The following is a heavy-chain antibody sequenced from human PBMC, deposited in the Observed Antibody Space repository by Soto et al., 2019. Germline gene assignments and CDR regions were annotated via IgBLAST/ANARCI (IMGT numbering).Heavy chain of an antibody. V-gene: IGHV4-4*02. J-gene: IGHJ4*02. CDR3: ASRDPGTSVDY. D-gene: IGHD1-7*01. Sequence: SETLSLTCAVSGGSFTSNNWWTWVRQPPGQGLEWIGEIYRTGRTNYNPSLQSRVTISLDKSENQFSLKVTSLTAADTAVYYCASRDPGTSVDYWGQGTLVTVSS. CDR2: IYRTGRT. CDR1: GGSFTSNNW.